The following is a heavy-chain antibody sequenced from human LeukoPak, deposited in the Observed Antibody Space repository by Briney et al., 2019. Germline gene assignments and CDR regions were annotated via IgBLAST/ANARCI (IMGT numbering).Heavy chain of an antibody. J-gene: IGHJ3*02. V-gene: IGHV1-46*01. Sequence: ASVKVSCTASGYTLTIYYMHWVRQAPGQGLEWMGILNPSGGSTTYAQRVQGRVTMTRDTSTSTVYMELSSLRSEDTAVYYCAREGHSSPHDAFDIWGQGTMVTVSS. CDR2: LNPSGGST. CDR1: GYTLTIYY. CDR3: AREGHSSPHDAFDI. D-gene: IGHD6-13*01.